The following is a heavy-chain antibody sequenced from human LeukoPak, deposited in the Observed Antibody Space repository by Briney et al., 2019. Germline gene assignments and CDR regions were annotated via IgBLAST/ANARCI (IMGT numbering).Heavy chain of an antibody. Sequence: GGSLRLSCAASGFTFSDYWMHWVRQAPGKGLVWVSRIKSDGSSTSYADSVKGRFTISRDNSKNTLYLQMNSLRAEDTAVYYCAKDPKYSSSWYGGYFGYWGQGTLVTVSS. CDR1: GFTFSDYW. J-gene: IGHJ4*02. CDR2: IKSDGSST. V-gene: IGHV3-74*01. D-gene: IGHD6-13*01. CDR3: AKDPKYSSSWYGGYFGY.